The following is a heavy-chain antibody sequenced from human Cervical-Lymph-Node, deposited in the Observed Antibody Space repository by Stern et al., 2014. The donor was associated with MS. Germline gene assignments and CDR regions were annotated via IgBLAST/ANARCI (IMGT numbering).Heavy chain of an antibody. CDR3: ALSSETSDRWYSLGYDL. CDR2: IFPVFGTP. V-gene: IGHV1-69*01. CDR1: GGTFSKFP. D-gene: IGHD6-13*01. Sequence: MLLVESGAEVTKSGSSVKVSCKASGGTFSKFPSSWVRQAPGQGLEWMGGIFPVFGTPTYAQEFRGSVTITADVSTSTVYMELSSLRSDDTAVYYCALSSETSDRWYSLGYDLWGQGTLVTVSS. J-gene: IGHJ5*02.